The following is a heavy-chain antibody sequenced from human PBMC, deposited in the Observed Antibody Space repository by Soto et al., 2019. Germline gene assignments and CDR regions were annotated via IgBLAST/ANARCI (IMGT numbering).Heavy chain of an antibody. Sequence: GGSLRLSCAASGFTFSSYAMHWVRQAPGKGLEWVAVISSNGSNKYYPDPVKGRSTTSRDNTKNTLYMQTNSITAENTAVYYSARSPHLLEWLPLVYYYYGMDVWGQGTTVTVSS. CDR3: ARSPHLLEWLPLVYYYYGMDV. D-gene: IGHD3-3*01. V-gene: IGHV3-30-3*01. J-gene: IGHJ6*02. CDR2: ISSNGSNK. CDR1: GFTFSSYA.